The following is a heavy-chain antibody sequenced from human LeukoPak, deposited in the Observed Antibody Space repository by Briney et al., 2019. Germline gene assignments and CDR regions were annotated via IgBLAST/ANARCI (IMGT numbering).Heavy chain of an antibody. J-gene: IGHJ4*02. Sequence: GGSLRLSCAASGFTFSDYYMSWIRQAPGKGLEWVSYISSSSYTNYADSVKGRFTISRDNAKNSLYLQMNSLRAEDTAVYYCARSDGGWYSTSFDCWGQGTLVTVSS. CDR3: ARSDGGWYSTSFDC. CDR1: GFTFSDYY. V-gene: IGHV3-11*06. CDR2: ISSSSYT. D-gene: IGHD6-19*01.